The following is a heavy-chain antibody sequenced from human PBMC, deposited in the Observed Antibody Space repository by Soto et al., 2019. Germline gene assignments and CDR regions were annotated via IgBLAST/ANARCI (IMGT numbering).Heavy chain of an antibody. V-gene: IGHV3-33*08. CDR1: GFTFSNYS. J-gene: IGHJ6*03. CDR3: ARGTGNYYYYMDV. CDR2: IWCNRSDK. Sequence: GGSLRLSCAASGFTFSNYSMNWVRKDPGKGLEWVALIWCNRSDKYYADSVKGRFTISRDNSKNTLYLQMNSLRAEDTAVYYCARGTGNYYYYMDVWGKGTTVTVSS.